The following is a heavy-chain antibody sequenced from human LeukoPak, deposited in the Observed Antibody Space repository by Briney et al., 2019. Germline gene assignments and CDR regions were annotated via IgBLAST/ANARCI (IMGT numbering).Heavy chain of an antibody. J-gene: IGHJ4*02. CDR1: GGSFSSYY. CDR3: ARDRRYSSGWDFDY. V-gene: IGHV4-4*07. Sequence: SETLSLTCTVSGGSFSSYYWSWVRQPAGKGLEWVGRIYTSGSTNYNPSLKSRVTMSVDSSKNQFSLKLSSVTAEDTAVYYCARDRRYSSGWDFDYWGQGTLVTVSS. CDR2: IYTSGST. D-gene: IGHD6-19*01.